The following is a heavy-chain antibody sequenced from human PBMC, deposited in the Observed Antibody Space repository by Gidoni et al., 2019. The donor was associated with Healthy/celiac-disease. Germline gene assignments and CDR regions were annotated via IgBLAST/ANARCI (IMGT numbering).Heavy chain of an antibody. CDR2: IYTSGIT. V-gene: IGHV4-61*02. J-gene: IGHJ3*02. CDR1: GGSIRSGSYY. CDR3: AREADFWSGYLSNDAFDI. Sequence: QVQLQESGPGLVKPSQTLSLTCNVSGGSIRSGSYYWSWIRQPAGKGLEWIGRIYTSGITNYNPSLKSRVTISVDTSKNQFSLKLSSVTAADTAVYYCAREADFWSGYLSNDAFDIWGQGTMVTVSS. D-gene: IGHD3-3*01.